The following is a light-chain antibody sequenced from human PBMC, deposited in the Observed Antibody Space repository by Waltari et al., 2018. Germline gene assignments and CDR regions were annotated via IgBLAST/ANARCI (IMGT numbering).Light chain of an antibody. CDR1: SICEKS. Sequence: SYVLTQPHPVSVAPGQTATIPCGGDSICEKSVHWFHQKPGQAPVLVVHDDTDRPSGISERFSGSNSGNTATLTISRVEAGDEADYYCQVWDSNSDHWVFGGGTKLTVL. CDR3: QVWDSNSDHWV. J-gene: IGLJ3*02. CDR2: DDT. V-gene: IGLV3-21*02.